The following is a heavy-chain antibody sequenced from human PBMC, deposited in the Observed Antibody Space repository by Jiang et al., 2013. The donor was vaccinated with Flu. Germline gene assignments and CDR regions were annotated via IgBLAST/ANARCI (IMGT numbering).Heavy chain of an antibody. CDR3: ARDWYYYGSGGYLHIDY. D-gene: IGHD3-10*01. CDR2: INTNTGNP. J-gene: IGHJ4*02. V-gene: IGHV7-4-1*02. CDR1: GYTSINYA. Sequence: QSGSELKKPGASVKVSCKASGYTSINYAMNWVRQAPGQGLEWMGWINTNTGNPTYAQGFTGRFVFSVDTSVSTAYLQITSLKAEDTAVYYCARDWYYYGSGGYLHIDYWGQGTLVTVSS.